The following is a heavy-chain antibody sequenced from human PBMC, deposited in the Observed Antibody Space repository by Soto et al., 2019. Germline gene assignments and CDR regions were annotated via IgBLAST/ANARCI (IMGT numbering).Heavy chain of an antibody. Sequence: SETLSLTCTVSGGSISDHYYMWIRQSPGKGLEYIGYIYNSGRTDYNPSLKSRVIISVDTSKNQFSLNLNSVTAADTAVYYCARGYDILTGPLDYWGPGTLVTVS. V-gene: IGHV4-4*08. CDR2: IYNSGRT. CDR1: GGSISDHY. J-gene: IGHJ4*02. CDR3: ARGYDILTGPLDY. D-gene: IGHD3-9*01.